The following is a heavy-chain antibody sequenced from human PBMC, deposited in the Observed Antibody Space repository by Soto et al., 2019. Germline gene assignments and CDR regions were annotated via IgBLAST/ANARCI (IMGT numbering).Heavy chain of an antibody. J-gene: IGHJ4*02. CDR3: ARAVAVAADFDY. D-gene: IGHD6-19*01. V-gene: IGHV1-3*05. Sequence: QVQLVQSGAEEKKPGASVKVSCKASGYTFTGYAMHWVRQAPGQRLEWMGWINAGNGNTQYSQKFQGRVTITRDTSASTVYRELSSLRSEDTAVYYCARAVAVAADFDYWGQGTLVTVSS. CDR1: GYTFTGYA. CDR2: INAGNGNT.